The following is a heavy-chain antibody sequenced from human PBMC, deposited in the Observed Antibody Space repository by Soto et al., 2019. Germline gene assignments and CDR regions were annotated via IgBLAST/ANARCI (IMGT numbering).Heavy chain of an antibody. Sequence: SETLSLTCTVSGGSISSGGYYWSWIRQHPGKGLEWIGYIYYSGSTYYNPSLKSRVTISVDTSKNQFSLKLSSVTAADTAVYYCARAAGQQLERKFDYWGQGTLVTVSS. CDR3: ARAAGQQLERKFDY. CDR1: GGSISSGGYY. CDR2: IYYSGST. V-gene: IGHV4-31*03. D-gene: IGHD6-13*01. J-gene: IGHJ4*02.